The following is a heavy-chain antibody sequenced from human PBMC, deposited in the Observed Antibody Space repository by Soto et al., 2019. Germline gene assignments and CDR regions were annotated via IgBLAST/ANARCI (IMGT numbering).Heavy chain of an antibody. CDR2: IYYSGST. V-gene: IGHV4-39*01. J-gene: IGHJ3*02. CDR3: ARQSYYDSSGEDAFDI. CDR1: GGSISSSSYY. Sequence: SETLSLTCTVSGGSISSSSYYWGWIRQPPGKGLEWIGSIYYSGSTYYNPSLKSRVTISVDTSKNQFSLKLSSVTAADTAVYYCARQSYYDSSGEDAFDIWGQGTMVTVS. D-gene: IGHD3-22*01.